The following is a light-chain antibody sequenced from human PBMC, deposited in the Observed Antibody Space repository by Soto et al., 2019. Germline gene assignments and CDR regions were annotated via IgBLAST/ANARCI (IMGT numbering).Light chain of an antibody. CDR3: QQYNNWPPEGT. CDR2: DAS. V-gene: IGKV3-15*01. CDR1: QSVSSN. Sequence: EILMTQSPATLSVSPGDRATLSCRASQSVSSNLAWYQQKPGQAPRLLIYDASTRATGIPAWFSGSGSGTEFTLTISSLQSEDFAVYYCQQYNNWPPEGTFGQGTKVEIK. J-gene: IGKJ1*01.